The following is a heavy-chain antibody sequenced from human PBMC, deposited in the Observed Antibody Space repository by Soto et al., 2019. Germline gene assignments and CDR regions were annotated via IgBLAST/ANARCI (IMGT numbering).Heavy chain of an antibody. Sequence: EVHLVESGGGLVKPGGSLRLSCAVSGFTFSSCTMNWVRQAPGKGLEWVSSISPSTSHIYYADSVKGRFTISRDNAKNSLFLQITSLRAEDTAVYYCSGCSGGACHQNYGMDVWGQGTMVTVSS. CDR2: ISPSTSHI. V-gene: IGHV3-21*01. D-gene: IGHD2-15*01. CDR1: GFTFSSCT. J-gene: IGHJ6*02. CDR3: SGCSGGACHQNYGMDV.